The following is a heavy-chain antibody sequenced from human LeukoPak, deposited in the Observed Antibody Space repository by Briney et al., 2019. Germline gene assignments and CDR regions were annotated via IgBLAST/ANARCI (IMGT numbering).Heavy chain of an antibody. D-gene: IGHD3-16*01. J-gene: IGHJ4*02. CDR2: ISGSGGST. CDR3: AKRGGMYPAYYFDY. Sequence: GGSLRLSCAASGFTFSSYGMSWVRQAPGKGLEWVSSISGSGGSTYYADSVKGRFTISRDNSKNTLFLQMNSLRAEDTAVYYCAKRGGMYPAYYFDYWGQGTLVTVSS. CDR1: GFTFSSYG. V-gene: IGHV3-23*01.